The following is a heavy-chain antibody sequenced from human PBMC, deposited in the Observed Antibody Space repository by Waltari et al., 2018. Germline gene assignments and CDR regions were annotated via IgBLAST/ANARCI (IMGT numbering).Heavy chain of an antibody. J-gene: IGHJ1*01. CDR3: SYSGSYKHFQD. V-gene: IGHV3-72*01. CDR2: VRDKANRYTT. D-gene: IGHD1-26*01. Sequence: EVQLVESGGGLVQPGGSLSLSCAASVFPFSYHYMDWVRQAPGKGLEWVGRVRDKANRYTTEYAASVKGRFTISRDDLKNSLFLQMNSLKTEDTAVYYCSYSGSYKHFQDWGQGTLVTVSS. CDR1: VFPFSYHY.